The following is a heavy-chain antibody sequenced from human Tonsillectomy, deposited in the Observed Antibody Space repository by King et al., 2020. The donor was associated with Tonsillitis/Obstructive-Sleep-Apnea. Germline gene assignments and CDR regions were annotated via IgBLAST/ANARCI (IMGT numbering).Heavy chain of an antibody. J-gene: IGHJ6*02. V-gene: IGHV1-58*02. D-gene: IGHD3-16*01. CDR3: AAGTGECCFGWGTSRPGDYYGMDV. CDR2: IVVGSGDT. Sequence: QLVQSGPEVKKPGASVKVSCKASGFTFTSSTMQWVRQARGQRLEWIGWIVVGSGDTNYAQKFQETVTITRGMSTSTAYMELSSLRSEDTAVYYCAAGTGECCFGWGTSRPGDYYGMDVWGQGTTVTVSS. CDR1: GFTFTSST.